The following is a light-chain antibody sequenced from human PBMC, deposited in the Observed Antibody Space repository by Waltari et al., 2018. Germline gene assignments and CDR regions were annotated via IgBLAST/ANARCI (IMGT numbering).Light chain of an antibody. Sequence: DIQLTQSPSTLSASVGDRVTLTCRASQSIGRWLAWYQQKPGKAPDLLIYKASTLERGVPSRFSGIGSGTEFTLTITGLQPLDVATYYCQEYDSQWSFGQGTKVEIK. J-gene: IGKJ1*01. CDR3: QEYDSQWS. V-gene: IGKV1-5*03. CDR2: KAS. CDR1: QSIGRW.